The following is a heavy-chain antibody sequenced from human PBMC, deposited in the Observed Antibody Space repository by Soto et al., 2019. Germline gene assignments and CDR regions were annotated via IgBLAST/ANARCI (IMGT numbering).Heavy chain of an antibody. V-gene: IGHV1-69*13. CDR2: IIPIFGTS. CDR1: WGTCSRYA. Sequence: ASLKVSFKASWGTCSRYASSLVLQSPVQGLEWMGGIIPIFGTSNYAQKFQGRVTITADESTSTAYMELSSLRSEDTAVYYCARVSGARLVRINDAFATWGQGTMV. J-gene: IGHJ3*02. CDR3: ARVSGARLVRINDAFAT. D-gene: IGHD6-19*01.